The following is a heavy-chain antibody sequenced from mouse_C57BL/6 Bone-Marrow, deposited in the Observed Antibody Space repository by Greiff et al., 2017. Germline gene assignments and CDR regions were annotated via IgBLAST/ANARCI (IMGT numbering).Heavy chain of an antibody. J-gene: IGHJ3*01. CDR1: GYTFTSYW. D-gene: IGHD2-2*01. CDR3: AKRARWLRGFAY. CDR2: IHPNSGST. V-gene: IGHV1-64*01. Sequence: QVQLQQPGAELVKPGASVKLSCKASGYTFTSYWMHWVKQRPGQGLEWIGMIHPNSGSTNYNEKFKSKATLTVDTSASTAYMHLSSLTSEDSAVYYCAKRARWLRGFAYWGQGTLVTVSA.